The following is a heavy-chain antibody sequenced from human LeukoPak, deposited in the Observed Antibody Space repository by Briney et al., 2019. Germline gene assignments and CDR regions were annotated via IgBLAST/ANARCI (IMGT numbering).Heavy chain of an antibody. D-gene: IGHD5/OR15-5a*01. CDR1: GFTFANYA. J-gene: IGHJ4*02. CDR2: INANGIGT. Sequence: PGGSLRLSCVASGFTFANYAMSWVRQAPGKGLEWVSAINANGIGTFYADSVKGRFTTSRDNSKNTLFLQMDSLRAEDTALYYCAKHPVSGNFDSWGQGTLVTVSS. CDR3: AKHPVSGNFDS. V-gene: IGHV3-23*01.